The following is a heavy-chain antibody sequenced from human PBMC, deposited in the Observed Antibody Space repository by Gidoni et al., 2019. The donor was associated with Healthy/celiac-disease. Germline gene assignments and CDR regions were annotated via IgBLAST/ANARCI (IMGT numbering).Heavy chain of an antibody. J-gene: IGHJ4*02. Sequence: EVKLVESGGGLVQPGGSLRLSCAASGFTFSSYEMNWVRQAPGRGLEWVSYISSSGSTIYYADSVKGRFTISRDNAKNSLYLQMNSLRAEDTAVYYCARDLTNRGPYDSSGYDYWGQGTLVTVSS. CDR1: GFTFSSYE. D-gene: IGHD3-22*01. CDR2: ISSSGSTI. V-gene: IGHV3-48*03. CDR3: ARDLTNRGPYDSSGYDY.